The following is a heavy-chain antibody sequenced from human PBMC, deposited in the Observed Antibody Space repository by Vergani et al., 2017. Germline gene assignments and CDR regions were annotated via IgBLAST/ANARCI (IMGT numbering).Heavy chain of an antibody. J-gene: IGHJ6*02. CDR2: ISYDGSNK. CDR3: ARDLRDSSGWYRDYYYYYGMDV. Sequence: QVQLVESGGGVVQPGRSLRLSCAASGFTFSSYAMHWVRQAPGKGLEWVAVISYDGSNKYYADSVKGRFTISRENSKNTLYLQMNSLRAEDTAVYYCARDLRDSSGWYRDYYYYYGMDVWGQGTTVTVSS. CDR1: GFTFSSYA. V-gene: IGHV3-30-3*01. D-gene: IGHD6-19*01.